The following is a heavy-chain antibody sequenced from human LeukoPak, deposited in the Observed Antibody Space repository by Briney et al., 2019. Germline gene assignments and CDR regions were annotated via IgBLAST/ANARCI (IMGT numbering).Heavy chain of an antibody. CDR3: ARVYDFWSGYPYYYYYMDV. J-gene: IGHJ6*03. V-gene: IGHV4-34*01. CDR2: INHSGST. Sequence: PSETLSLTCAVSGGSFSGYYWSWIRQPPGKGLEWIGEINHSGSTNYNPSLKSRVTISVDTSKNQFSLKLSSVTAADTAVYYCARVYDFWSGYPYYYYYMDVWGKGTTVTVSS. CDR1: GGSFSGYY. D-gene: IGHD3-3*01.